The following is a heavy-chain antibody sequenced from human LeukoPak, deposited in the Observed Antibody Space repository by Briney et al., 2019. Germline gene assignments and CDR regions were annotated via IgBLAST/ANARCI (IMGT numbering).Heavy chain of an antibody. CDR3: ARAGDFWSGYCTFDP. Sequence: SQTLSLTCTVSGGSISSGGYYWSWIRQPPGKGLEWIGYIYHSGSTYYNPSLKSRVTISVDRSKNQFSLKLSSVTAADTAVYYCARAGDFWSGYCTFDPWGQGTLVTVSS. CDR1: GGSISSGGYY. J-gene: IGHJ5*02. CDR2: IYHSGST. V-gene: IGHV4-30-2*01. D-gene: IGHD3-3*01.